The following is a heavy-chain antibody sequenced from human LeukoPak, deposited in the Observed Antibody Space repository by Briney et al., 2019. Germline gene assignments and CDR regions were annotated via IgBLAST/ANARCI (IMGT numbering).Heavy chain of an antibody. J-gene: IGHJ4*02. D-gene: IGHD2-2*01. CDR2: ITGSGGTT. CDR1: GFTFTSYA. Sequence: GGSLRLSCAASGFTFTSYAMSWVRQAPGKGLEWVSAITGSGGTTYYADFVKGRFTISRDNSKNTLYLQMNSLRAEDTAVYYCAKDPYGTRYFDYWGQGTLVTVSS. V-gene: IGHV3-23*01. CDR3: AKDPYGTRYFDY.